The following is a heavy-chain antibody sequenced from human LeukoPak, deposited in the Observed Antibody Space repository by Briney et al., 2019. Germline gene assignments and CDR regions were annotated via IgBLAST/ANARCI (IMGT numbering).Heavy chain of an antibody. Sequence: PSETLSLTCTVSGGSISSYYWSWIRQPPGKGLEWIGYIYYSGSTNYNPSLKSRVTISVDTSKNQFSLKLSSVTAAGTAVYYCARLNSSGWYLLDYWGQGTLVTVSS. V-gene: IGHV4-59*08. CDR3: ARLNSSGWYLLDY. CDR2: IYYSGST. D-gene: IGHD6-19*01. CDR1: GGSISSYY. J-gene: IGHJ4*02.